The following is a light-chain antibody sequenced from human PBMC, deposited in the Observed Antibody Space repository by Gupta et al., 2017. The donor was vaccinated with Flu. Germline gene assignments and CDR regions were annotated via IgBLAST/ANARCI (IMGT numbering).Light chain of an antibody. CDR3: QQYRSSPWT. Sequence: DIHLTPSPSTLSASVGDRVTITCRASQTIDSWLAWYQKKPGRAPKSLIYKASSLETGVPSRFSGSGSGTEFSLTISSLQPDDFATYYCQQYRSSPWTFGQGTKVEIK. V-gene: IGKV1-5*03. CDR2: KAS. J-gene: IGKJ1*01. CDR1: QTIDSW.